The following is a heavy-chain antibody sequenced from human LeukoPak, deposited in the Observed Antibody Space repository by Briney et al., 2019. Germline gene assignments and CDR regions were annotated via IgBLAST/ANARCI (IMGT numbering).Heavy chain of an antibody. D-gene: IGHD4-17*01. Sequence: PSETLSLTCTVSSASLTSGHNYRGWIRQAPGTGLEWIGSIFYSGTTYYNPSLKSRVTMSIDTSKNQFSLNLISVTAADTAVYFCTREENYGDYPRTVILDYWGQGVLVTVSS. CDR3: TREENYGDYPRTVILDY. CDR1: SASLTSGHNY. CDR2: IFYSGTT. V-gene: IGHV4-39*07. J-gene: IGHJ4*02.